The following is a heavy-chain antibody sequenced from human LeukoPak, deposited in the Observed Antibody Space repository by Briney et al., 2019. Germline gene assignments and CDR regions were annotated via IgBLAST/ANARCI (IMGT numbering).Heavy chain of an antibody. CDR3: AAGVPAASKYYYYYYMDV. J-gene: IGHJ6*03. CDR2: IIPIFGTA. Sequence: ASVKVSCKASGGTFSSYAISWVRQAPGQGLAWMGGIIPIFGTANYAQKFQGRVTITADESTSTAYMELSSLRSEDTAVYYCAAGVPAASKYYYYYYMDVWGKGTTVTVSS. V-gene: IGHV1-69*13. CDR1: GGTFSSYA. D-gene: IGHD2-2*01.